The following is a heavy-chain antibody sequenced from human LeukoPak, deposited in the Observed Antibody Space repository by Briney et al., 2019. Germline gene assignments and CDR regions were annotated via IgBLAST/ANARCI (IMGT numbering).Heavy chain of an antibody. J-gene: IGHJ4*02. D-gene: IGHD3-9*01. CDR2: ISYDGSNK. V-gene: IGHV3-30*03. CDR1: GFTFSSYG. CDR3: ARDRNFDWLSLYFDY. Sequence: GGSLRLSCAASGFTFSSYGMHWVRQAPGKGLEWVAVISYDGSNKFYADSVKGRFTISRDNAKNSLYLQMNSLRAEDTAVYYCARDRNFDWLSLYFDYWGQGTLVTVSS.